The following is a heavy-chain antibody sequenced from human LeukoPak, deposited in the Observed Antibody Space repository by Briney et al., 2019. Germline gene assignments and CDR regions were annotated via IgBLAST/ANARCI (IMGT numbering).Heavy chain of an antibody. D-gene: IGHD6-13*01. CDR1: GGSFSSGLYY. CDR2: IYHSGST. Sequence: SETLSLTCAVSGGSFSSGLYYWTWIRQPAGKGLEWIGYIYHSGSTKYNPSLKSRVTISVDTSKNQFSLRLSSVTAADTAVYYCARWEWGSSVDVWGKGTTVTVSS. CDR3: ARWEWGSSVDV. J-gene: IGHJ6*04. V-gene: IGHV4-61*10.